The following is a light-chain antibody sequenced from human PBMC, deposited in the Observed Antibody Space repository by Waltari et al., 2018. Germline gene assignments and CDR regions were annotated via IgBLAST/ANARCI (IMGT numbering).Light chain of an antibody. Sequence: CRARQSGTSISLTWYQQKLGQAPRLLIYGTSSRATAIPDRFSGSGSGTDFTLTISRLEPEDFAVYYCQQYDGEVVTFGGGTKVEI. CDR1: QSGTSIS. J-gene: IGKJ4*01. V-gene: IGKV3-20*01. CDR2: GTS. CDR3: QQYDGEVVT.